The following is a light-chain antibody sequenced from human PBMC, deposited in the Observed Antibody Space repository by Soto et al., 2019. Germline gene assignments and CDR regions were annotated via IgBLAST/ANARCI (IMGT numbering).Light chain of an antibody. J-gene: IGKJ4*01. CDR3: PQYDNLPLT. CDR2: DAS. Sequence: IQMTQSPSSLSASVGDRVTITCQASQDIRHYLNWYQHKPGEAPKLLIYDASNLETGVPSRFSGGGSGTHFTLTISTLQPEDFSTYSCPQYDNLPLTFGGGTKVESK. V-gene: IGKV1-33*01. CDR1: QDIRHY.